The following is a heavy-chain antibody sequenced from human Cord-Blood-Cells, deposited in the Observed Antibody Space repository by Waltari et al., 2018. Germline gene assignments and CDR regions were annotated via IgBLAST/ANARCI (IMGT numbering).Heavy chain of an antibody. J-gene: IGHJ4*02. CDR2: IRYDGSNK. CDR1: GFTSSSYG. D-gene: IGHD1-26*01. V-gene: IGHV3-30*02. CDR3: AKPSSGSYYFDY. Sequence: QVQLVESGGGVVQPGGSLRLSCAASGFTSSSYGMPWVGQAPGKGLEWVAFIRYDGSNKYYADSVKGRFTISRDNSKNTLYLQMNSLRAEDTAVYYCAKPSSGSYYFDYWGQGTLVTVSS.